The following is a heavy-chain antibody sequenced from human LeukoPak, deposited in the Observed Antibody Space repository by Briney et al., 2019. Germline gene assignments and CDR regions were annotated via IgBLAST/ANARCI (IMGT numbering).Heavy chain of an antibody. J-gene: IGHJ6*02. Sequence: GGSLRLSCAASGFTFSSYSMNWVRQAPGKGLEWVSYISSSSSTIYYADSVKGRFTISRDNTKNSLYLQMSSLRDDDTAVYYCARSSLLHSNAMDVWGQGTTVTVSS. V-gene: IGHV3-48*02. D-gene: IGHD5-18*01. CDR1: GFTFSSYS. CDR2: ISSSSSTI. CDR3: ARSSLLHSNAMDV.